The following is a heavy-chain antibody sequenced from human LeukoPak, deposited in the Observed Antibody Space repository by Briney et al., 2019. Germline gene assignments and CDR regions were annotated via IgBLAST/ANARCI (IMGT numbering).Heavy chain of an antibody. J-gene: IGHJ4*02. CDR1: GGSISSGSYY. D-gene: IGHD2-15*01. CDR3: AGYYCSGGSCYFDY. CDR2: IYTSGST. V-gene: IGHV4-61*02. Sequence: SQTLSLTCTVSGGSISSGSYYWSWIRQPAGKGLEWIGRIYTSGSTNYNPSLKSRVTISVDTSKSQFSLKLSSVTAADTAVYYCAGYYCSGGSCYFDYWGQGTLVTVSS.